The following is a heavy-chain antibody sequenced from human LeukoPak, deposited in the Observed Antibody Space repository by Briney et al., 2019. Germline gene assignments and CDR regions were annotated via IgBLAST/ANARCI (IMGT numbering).Heavy chain of an antibody. CDR2: ISYDGSNK. D-gene: IGHD1-26*01. CDR1: GFTFSSYG. CDR3: AKDSGSYQLDY. J-gene: IGHJ4*02. V-gene: IGHV3-30*18. Sequence: GGSLRLSCAASGFTFSSYGMHWVRQAPGKGLGWVAVISYDGSNKYYADSVKGRFTISRDNSKNTLYLQMNSLRAEDTAVYYCAKDSGSYQLDYWGQGTLVTVSS.